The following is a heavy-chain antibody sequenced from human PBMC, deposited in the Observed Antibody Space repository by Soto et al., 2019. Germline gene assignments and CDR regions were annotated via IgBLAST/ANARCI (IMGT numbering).Heavy chain of an antibody. V-gene: IGHV3-30-3*01. CDR2: ISYDGSNK. J-gene: IGHJ4*02. D-gene: IGHD3-3*01. CDR3: ARDKRELRFLEWSYYFDF. Sequence: QVQLVESGGGVVQPGRSLRLSCAASGFTFSSYAMHWVRQAPGKGLEWVAVISYDGSNKYYADSGKGRFTISRDNSKNTLYLQTNSLRAEDTAVYYCARDKRELRFLEWSYYFDFWGQGTLVTVSS. CDR1: GFTFSSYA.